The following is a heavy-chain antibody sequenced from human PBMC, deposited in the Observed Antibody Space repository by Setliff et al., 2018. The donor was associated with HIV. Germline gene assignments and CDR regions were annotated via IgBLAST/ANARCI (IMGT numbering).Heavy chain of an antibody. CDR2: INPSGGST. Sequence: ASVKVSCKASGYTFTNFGISWVRQAPGQGPEWMGIINPSGGSTSYAQKFQGRVTMTRDTSTSTVYMELSSLRSEDTAVYYCARDASYSGSYYERAFDIWGQGTTVTVSS. CDR3: ARDASYSGSYYERAFDI. D-gene: IGHD1-26*01. V-gene: IGHV1-46*01. CDR1: GYTFTNFG. J-gene: IGHJ3*02.